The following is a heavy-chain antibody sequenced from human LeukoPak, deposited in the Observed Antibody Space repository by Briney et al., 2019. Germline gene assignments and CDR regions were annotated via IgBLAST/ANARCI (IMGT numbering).Heavy chain of an antibody. V-gene: IGHV3-23*01. CDR1: GFTFNNYA. CDR2: IVGNGGSI. Sequence: HTGGSLRLSCAASGFTFNNYAMTWVRQAPGGGLEWVSTIVGNGGSIYYSNSVKGRFTVSRGNSQNTLSLHMNSLSAEDTAVYYCAKARQWNTGWYSGWFDPWGQGALVTVSS. D-gene: IGHD6-19*01. J-gene: IGHJ5*02. CDR3: AKARQWNTGWYSGWFDP.